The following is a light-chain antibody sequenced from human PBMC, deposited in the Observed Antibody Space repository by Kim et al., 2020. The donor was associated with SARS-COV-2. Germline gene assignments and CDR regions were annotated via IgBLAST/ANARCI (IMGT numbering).Light chain of an antibody. CDR1: QSVNSY. J-gene: IGKJ4*01. CDR2: GAS. V-gene: IGKV3-15*01. CDR3: QQYNNWPSLT. Sequence: EIVVTQSPATLSVSPGERATLSCRASQSVNSYLAWYQQKPGQAPRLLIYGASTRATGIPARFSGSGSGTEFTLTISSLQSEDFAVYYCQQYNNWPSLTFGGGTKLEI.